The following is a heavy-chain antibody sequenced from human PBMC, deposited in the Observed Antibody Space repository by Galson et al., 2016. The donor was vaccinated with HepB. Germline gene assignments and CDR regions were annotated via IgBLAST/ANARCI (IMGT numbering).Heavy chain of an antibody. J-gene: IGHJ5*02. CDR1: GDSVSSNGAA. CDR2: TYYRSKWSS. Sequence: CAISGDSVSSNGAAWNWIRLSPSRGLEWLGRTYYRSKWSSHYPIYVRSRVTITPDTSKNQFSLHLTSVTPEDTAVYFCARLQRSNWFDPWGQGVLVTVSS. V-gene: IGHV6-1*01. CDR3: ARLQRSNWFDP.